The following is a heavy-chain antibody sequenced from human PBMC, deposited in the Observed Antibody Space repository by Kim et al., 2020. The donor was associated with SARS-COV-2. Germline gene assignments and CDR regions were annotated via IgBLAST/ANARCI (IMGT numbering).Heavy chain of an antibody. V-gene: IGHV3-15*01. Sequence: AAHVKGRFTISRDDSKNTLYLQMNSLKTEDTAVYYCTTSGFGELFSPYDYWGQGTLVTVSS. D-gene: IGHD3-10*01. J-gene: IGHJ4*02. CDR3: TTSGFGELFSPYDY.